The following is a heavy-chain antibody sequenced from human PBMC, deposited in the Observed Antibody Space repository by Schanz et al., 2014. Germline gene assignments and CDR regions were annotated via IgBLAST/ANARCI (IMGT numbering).Heavy chain of an antibody. V-gene: IGHV1-8*01. J-gene: IGHJ4*02. CDR3: ARGRTFDY. Sequence: QVQLVQSGAEVRKPGASVKVSCKASGYTFISYDINWVRQAPGQGLEWLGWINPNSGNPGFAQKFRGRVTMTRNTSMSTAYIELHILTSEDTAVYYCARGRTFDYWGQGTLVTVSS. CDR1: GYTFISYD. CDR2: INPNSGNP.